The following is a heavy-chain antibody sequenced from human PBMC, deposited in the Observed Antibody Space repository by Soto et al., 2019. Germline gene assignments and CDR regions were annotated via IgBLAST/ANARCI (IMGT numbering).Heavy chain of an antibody. CDR3: ARLKDTATYYYYGMDV. CDR2: IYPGDSDT. V-gene: IGHV5-51*01. J-gene: IGHJ6*02. CDR1: GYSFTSYW. D-gene: IGHD5-18*01. Sequence: GESLKISCKGSGYSFTSYWIGWVRQMPGKGLEWMGVIYPGDSDTRYSPSFQGQVTISADKSISTAYLQWSSLKASDTAMYYCARLKDTATYYYYGMDVWGQGTTVTVSS.